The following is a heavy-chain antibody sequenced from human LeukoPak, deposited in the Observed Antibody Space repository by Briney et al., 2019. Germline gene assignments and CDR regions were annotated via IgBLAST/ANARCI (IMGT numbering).Heavy chain of an antibody. V-gene: IGHV3-21*01. CDR1: GFTFNSYS. D-gene: IGHD3-16*01. CDR2: ISSSSSYI. J-gene: IGHJ3*01. CDR3: ARDFLHLGG. Sequence: GGSLRLSCAASGFTFNSYSMNWVRQAPGKGLEWVSYISSSSSYIYYADSVKGRFTISRDNPKNTLYLKKNSLRAEHTAVYYCARDFLHLGGWGQGTMVTVAS.